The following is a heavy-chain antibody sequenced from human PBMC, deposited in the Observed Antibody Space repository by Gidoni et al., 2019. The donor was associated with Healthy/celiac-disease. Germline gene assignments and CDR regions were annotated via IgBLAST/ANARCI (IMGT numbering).Heavy chain of an antibody. Sequence: QVQLQESGPGLVKPSETLSLTCTVSGASVSSGSYYWSWIRQPPGKGLEWIGYIYYRGSTNYNPSLKSRVTISVDTSKNQFSLKLSSVTAADTAVYYCARAGCSSTSCSDAFDIWGQGTMVTVSS. V-gene: IGHV4-61*01. CDR3: ARAGCSSTSCSDAFDI. D-gene: IGHD2-2*01. J-gene: IGHJ3*02. CDR2: IYYRGST. CDR1: GASVSSGSYY.